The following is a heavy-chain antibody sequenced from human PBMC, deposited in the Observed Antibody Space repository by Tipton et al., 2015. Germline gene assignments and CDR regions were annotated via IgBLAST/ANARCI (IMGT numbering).Heavy chain of an antibody. Sequence: TLSLTCTVSGGSISSSSYYWAWIRQPPGKGLEWIGSISHSGNTYYNPSLESRVTISVDTSKNQFSLKLSSVTAADTAFYYCARCSDYYDSSGFWYNWFAPWGQGTLVTVSS. D-gene: IGHD3-22*01. CDR2: ISHSGNT. CDR3: ARCSDYYDSSGFWYNWFAP. J-gene: IGHJ5*02. V-gene: IGHV4-39*07. CDR1: GGSISSSSYY.